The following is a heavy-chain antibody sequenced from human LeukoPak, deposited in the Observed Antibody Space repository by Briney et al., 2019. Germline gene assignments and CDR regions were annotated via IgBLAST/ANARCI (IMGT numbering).Heavy chain of an antibody. J-gene: IGHJ6*03. V-gene: IGHV1-2*02. CDR1: GYTFTGYY. CDR2: INPNSGGT. Sequence: ASVKVSCTASGYTFTGYYMHWVRQAPGQGLEWMGGINPNSGGTNYAQNFQGRVTMTRDTSISTAYMELSSLRSDDTAVYYCARDLLRFGGYMDVWGKGTTVTVSS. CDR3: ARDLLRFGGYMDV. D-gene: IGHD3-10*01.